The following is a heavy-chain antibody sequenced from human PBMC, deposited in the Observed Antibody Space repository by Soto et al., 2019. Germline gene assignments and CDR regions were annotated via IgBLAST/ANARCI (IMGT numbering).Heavy chain of an antibody. Sequence: PGGSLRLSCAASGFTFTRYSMNWVRQAPGKGLEWVSSISSTTNYIYYGDSMKGRFTISRDNAKNSLYLEMNSLRAEDSAVYYCVRGGSSGWHFDSWGQGTLVTVSS. V-gene: IGHV3-21*06. CDR1: GFTFTRYS. J-gene: IGHJ4*02. CDR3: VRGGSSGWHFDS. D-gene: IGHD6-19*01. CDR2: ISSTTNYI.